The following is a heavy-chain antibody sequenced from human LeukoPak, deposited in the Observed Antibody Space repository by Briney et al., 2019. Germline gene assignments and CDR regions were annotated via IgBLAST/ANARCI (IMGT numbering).Heavy chain of an antibody. J-gene: IGHJ4*02. CDR3: AKGGYSYGYELDY. CDR1: GFTFSSYG. D-gene: IGHD5-18*01. V-gene: IGHV3-30*18. Sequence: GRSLRLSCAASGFTFSSYGMHWVRQAPGKGLEWVAVISYDGSNKYYADSVKGRFTISRDNSKNTLYLQMNSLRAEDTAVYYCAKGGYSYGYELDYWGQGTLVTVSP. CDR2: ISYDGSNK.